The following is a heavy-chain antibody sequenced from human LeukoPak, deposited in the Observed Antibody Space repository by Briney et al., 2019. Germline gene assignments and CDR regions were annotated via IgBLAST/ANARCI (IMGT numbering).Heavy chain of an antibody. CDR1: GFSFSNAW. CDR2: TSDRGDYT. Sequence: GGSLRLSCAASGFSFSNAWMNWVRQAPGKGLEWVSGTSDRGDYTYYADSVKGRFTISRDTSKNTLYLQMNSLRAEDTALYFCAKKAQYDGHYPLDYWGQGTLVTVSA. J-gene: IGHJ4*02. CDR3: AKKAQYDGHYPLDY. D-gene: IGHD4/OR15-4a*01. V-gene: IGHV3-23*01.